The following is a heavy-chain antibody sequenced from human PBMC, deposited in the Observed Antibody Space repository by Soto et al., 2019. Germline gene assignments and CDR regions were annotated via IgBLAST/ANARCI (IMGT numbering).Heavy chain of an antibody. CDR3: GSPRSGPSPDVGH. CDR1: VFSVDTTYC. J-gene: IGHJ4*01. Sequence: ASVKVSCKASVFSVDTTYCIHWVRGSPGQGLEWMGSINPNSGDTNYAQNFQGRVTMTRDTSISTAYMEVSSLTSDDTAVYYCGSPRSGPSPDVGHWGHGTVVTVSS. V-gene: IGHV1-2*02. D-gene: IGHD2-15*01. CDR2: INPNSGDT.